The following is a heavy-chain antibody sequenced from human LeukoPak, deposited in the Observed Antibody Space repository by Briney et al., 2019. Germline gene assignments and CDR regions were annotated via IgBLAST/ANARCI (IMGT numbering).Heavy chain of an antibody. CDR2: IYYSGST. J-gene: IGHJ4*02. CDR3: ARDRIAVAGEIPFDY. CDR1: GGSISSSSYY. V-gene: IGHV4-39*07. Sequence: PSETLSLTCTVSGGSISSSSYYWGWIRQPPGKGLEWIGSIYYSGSTYYNPSLKSRVTISVDTSKNQFSLKLSSVTAADTAVYYCARDRIAVAGEIPFDYWGQGTLVTVSS. D-gene: IGHD6-19*01.